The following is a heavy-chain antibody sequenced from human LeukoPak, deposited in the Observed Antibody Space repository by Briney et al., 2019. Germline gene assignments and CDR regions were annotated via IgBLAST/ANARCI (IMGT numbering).Heavy chain of an antibody. Sequence: PSETLSLTCAVYGGSLSGYYWSWIRQPPGKGLVWIGEINHSGSTNYNPSLKSRVTISEDTSKNQFSLTMISVTASDTAVYYCARGRARRITMVRGVVFAYWGQGTLVTVSS. D-gene: IGHD3-10*01. J-gene: IGHJ4*02. CDR3: ARGRARRITMVRGVVFAY. V-gene: IGHV4-34*01. CDR1: GGSLSGYY. CDR2: INHSGST.